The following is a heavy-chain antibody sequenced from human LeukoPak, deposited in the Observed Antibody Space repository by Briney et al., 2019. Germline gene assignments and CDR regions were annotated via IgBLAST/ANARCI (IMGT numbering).Heavy chain of an antibody. CDR1: GFTFTSSA. J-gene: IGHJ4*02. Sequence: GASVKVSCKASGFTFTSSAVQWVRQARGQRLEWIGWIVVGSGNTNYAQKFQERVTITRDMSTSTAYMELSSLRSEDTAVYYCARSRLRDGYNIGLDYWGQGTLVTVSS. D-gene: IGHD5-24*01. V-gene: IGHV1-58*01. CDR2: IVVGSGNT. CDR3: ARSRLRDGYNIGLDY.